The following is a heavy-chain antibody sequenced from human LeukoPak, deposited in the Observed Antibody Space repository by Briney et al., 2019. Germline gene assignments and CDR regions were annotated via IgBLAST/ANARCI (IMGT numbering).Heavy chain of an antibody. CDR2: INTDGRTT. D-gene: IGHD2-2*03. CDR3: ARDLHGSPDW. J-gene: IGHJ4*02. V-gene: IGHV3-74*01. CDR1: GFTFTTFW. Sequence: GGSLRLSCAASGFTFTTFWMNWVRKAPGGGLVWVSLINTDGRTTTYADSVKGRFTISRDNAKNTLYLQMNSLRAEDTAVYYCARDLHGSPDWWGQGTLVTVSS.